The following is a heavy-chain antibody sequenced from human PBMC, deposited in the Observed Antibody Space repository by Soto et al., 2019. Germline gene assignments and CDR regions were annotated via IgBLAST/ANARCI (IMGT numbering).Heavy chain of an antibody. J-gene: IGHJ6*02. CDR2: IYYSGST. Sequence: NPSETLSLTCTVSGGSVSSGSYYWSWIRQPPGKGLEWIGYIYYSGSTNYNPSLQSRVTISVDTSKNQFSLKLTSVTAADTAVYYCARASPPYYGSGSYSPPDHTSYYYGMDVWGQGTTVTVSS. CDR1: GGSVSSGSYY. D-gene: IGHD3-10*01. CDR3: ARASPPYYGSGSYSPPDHTSYYYGMDV. V-gene: IGHV4-61*01.